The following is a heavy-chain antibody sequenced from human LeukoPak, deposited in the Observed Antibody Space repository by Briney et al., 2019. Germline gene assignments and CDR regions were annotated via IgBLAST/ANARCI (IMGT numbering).Heavy chain of an antibody. CDR3: ARHRGSGSPYFDY. Sequence: SETLSLTCTVSGDSIINYYWSWIRQSPGKGLEWIGYIYYSGSTKYNPSLKSRVTISVDTSKNQFSLKLSFVTAADTAVYYCARHRGSGSPYFDYWGQGTLVTVSS. CDR1: GDSIINYY. D-gene: IGHD3-10*01. J-gene: IGHJ4*02. V-gene: IGHV4-59*08. CDR2: IYYSGST.